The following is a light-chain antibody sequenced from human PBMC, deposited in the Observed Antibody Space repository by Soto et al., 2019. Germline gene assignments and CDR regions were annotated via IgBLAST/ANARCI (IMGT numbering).Light chain of an antibody. CDR3: QQYGSSSYT. CDR2: AAS. V-gene: IGKV3-20*01. J-gene: IGKJ2*01. Sequence: EIVLTQSPGTLSLSPGERATLSCRASQSISSSYLAWYQQKPGQAPRLLIYAASSRATGIPDRFSGSGSGTDFTLTINRLEPEDFAVYYCQQYGSSSYTIGQGTQVEIK. CDR1: QSISSSY.